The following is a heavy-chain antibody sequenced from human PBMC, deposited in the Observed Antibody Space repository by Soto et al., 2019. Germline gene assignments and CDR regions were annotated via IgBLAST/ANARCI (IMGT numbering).Heavy chain of an antibody. V-gene: IGHV3-23*01. CDR1: GFTFSNYV. Sequence: EVQLLESGGGLVQPGGSLRLSCAASGFTFSNYVLIWVRQAPRNGLEWVAGIRGSGADAYYADSVKGRVTISRDNSETTLFLRTNSLRVEDTAIYYCAKRRADVGGLDQFDCWGQCTLFSVSS. J-gene: IGHJ4*02. CDR2: IRGSGADA. CDR3: AKRRADVGGLDQFDC. D-gene: IGHD3-16*01.